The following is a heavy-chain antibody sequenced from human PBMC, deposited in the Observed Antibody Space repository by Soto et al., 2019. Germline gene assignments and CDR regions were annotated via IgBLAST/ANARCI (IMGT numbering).Heavy chain of an antibody. V-gene: IGHV5-51*01. J-gene: IGHJ6*02. Sequence: GESLKISCKGSGYNFATYWIAWVRQLPGKGPEWMGIIYPGDPDTSYSPSFQGQVTISVDKSISTAYLQWNSLKASDTAVYYCARRGYSYGLDVWGQGTKVTVSS. CDR2: IYPGDPDT. CDR3: ARRGYSYGLDV. D-gene: IGHD5-18*01. CDR1: GYNFATYW.